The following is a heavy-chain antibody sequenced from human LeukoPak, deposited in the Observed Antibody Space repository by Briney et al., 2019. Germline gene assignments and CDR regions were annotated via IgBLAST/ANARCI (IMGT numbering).Heavy chain of an antibody. CDR3: ARDSNTDWYFDL. J-gene: IGHJ2*01. CDR2: INNDGRST. D-gene: IGHD2-8*02. CDR1: GFTFSSYS. V-gene: IGHV3-74*01. Sequence: GGSLRLSCAASGFTFSSYSMNWVRQAPGKGLVWVSHINNDGRSTRYADSVKGRFTISRDNAKNTVYLQMNSLRVEDTAVYYCARDSNTDWYFDLWGRGTLVTVPS.